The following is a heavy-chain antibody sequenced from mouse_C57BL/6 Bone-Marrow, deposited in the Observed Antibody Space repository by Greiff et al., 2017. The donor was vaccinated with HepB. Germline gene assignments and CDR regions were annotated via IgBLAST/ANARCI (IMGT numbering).Heavy chain of an antibody. CDR3: TKGGYYGSSSWFAY. V-gene: IGHV1-69*01. J-gene: IGHJ3*01. CDR1: GYTFTSYW. D-gene: IGHD1-1*01. Sequence: QVQLQQSGAELVMPGASVKLSCKASGYTFTSYWMHWVKQRPGQGLEWIGEIDPSDSYTNYNQKFKGKATLTVDKSSSTAYMQLSSLTSEDSAVYYCTKGGYYGSSSWFAYWGQVTLVTVSA. CDR2: IDPSDSYT.